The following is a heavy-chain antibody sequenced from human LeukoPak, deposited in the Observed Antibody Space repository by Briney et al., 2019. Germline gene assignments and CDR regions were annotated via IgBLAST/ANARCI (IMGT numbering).Heavy chain of an antibody. CDR2: IYTSGST. D-gene: IGHD5-18*01. V-gene: IGHV4-61*02. CDR3: ARGRVRGTAMVPHRFDY. CDR1: GGSISSGSYY. J-gene: IGHJ4*02. Sequence: SETLSLTCTVSGGSISSGSYYWSWIRQPAGKGLEWIGRIYTSGSTNYNPSLKSRVTISVDTSKNQFSLKLSSVTAADTAVYYCARGRVRGTAMVPHRFDYWGQGTLVTVSS.